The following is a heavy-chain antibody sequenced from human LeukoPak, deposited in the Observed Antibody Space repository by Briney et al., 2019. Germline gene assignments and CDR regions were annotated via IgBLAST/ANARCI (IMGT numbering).Heavy chain of an antibody. D-gene: IGHD3-9*01. J-gene: IGHJ4*02. Sequence: SETLSLTCTVSGGSISSSSYYWGWIRQPPGKGLEWIGSIYYSGSTYYNPSLKSRVTISVDTSKNQFSLKLSSVAAADTAVYYCARDKGVLRYFDWLPTPFDYWGQGTLATVSS. CDR2: IYYSGST. CDR1: GGSISSSSYY. CDR3: ARDKGVLRYFDWLPTPFDY. V-gene: IGHV4-39*07.